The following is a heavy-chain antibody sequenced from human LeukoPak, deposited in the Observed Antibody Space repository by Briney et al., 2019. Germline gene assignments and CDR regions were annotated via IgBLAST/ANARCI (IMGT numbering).Heavy chain of an antibody. CDR2: ISSSGGTS. Sequence: GGSLRLSCATSGFTFSSYAMTWVRQAPGKGLEWVSLISSSGGTSYYADSVKGRFTISRDNSKNTVYLQVNSLRAEDTAVYFCAKVPRPYCSGGSCYHFNYWGQGTLVTVSS. V-gene: IGHV3-23*01. D-gene: IGHD2-15*01. CDR3: AKVPRPYCSGGSCYHFNY. CDR1: GFTFSSYA. J-gene: IGHJ4*02.